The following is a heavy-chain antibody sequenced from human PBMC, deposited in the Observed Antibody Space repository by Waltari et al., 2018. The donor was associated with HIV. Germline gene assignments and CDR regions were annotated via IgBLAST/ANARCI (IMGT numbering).Heavy chain of an antibody. CDR2: INPNSGGT. J-gene: IGHJ4*02. CDR1: GYSFTDYH. Sequence: QVQLVQSGAEVKKPGASVKVSCKASGYSFTDYHMHWVRQAPGQGLEWMVRINPNSGGTNYAQKFQGRVTMTRDTSISTAYMDLSSLRSDDTAVYFCATGRGVVNYWGQGTLVTVSS. V-gene: IGHV1-2*06. CDR3: ATGRGVVNY. D-gene: IGHD3-10*01.